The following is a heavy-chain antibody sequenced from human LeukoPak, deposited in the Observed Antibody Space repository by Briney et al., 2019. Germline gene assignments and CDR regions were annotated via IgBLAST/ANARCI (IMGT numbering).Heavy chain of an antibody. CDR2: IFYSGGS. CDR1: GGSISSYY. V-gene: IGHV4-59*08. J-gene: IGHJ3*02. Sequence: SETLSLTCTVSGGSISSYYWTWLRQPPGKGLEWIGYIFYSGGSNYNPSLKSRVTISVDTSKNHFSLKLSSVTAADTAVYYCARLGSTFDIWGQGTMVTVSS. CDR3: ARLGSTFDI. D-gene: IGHD2-2*01.